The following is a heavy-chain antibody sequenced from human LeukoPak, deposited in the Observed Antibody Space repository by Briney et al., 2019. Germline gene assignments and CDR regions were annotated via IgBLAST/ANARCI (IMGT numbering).Heavy chain of an antibody. Sequence: GASVKVSCKASGYTFTSYAMHWVRQAPGQRLEWMGWINAGNGNTKYSQKFQGRVTITRDTSASTAYMELSSLRSEDTAVYYCARHYSGYNFGCDYWGRGTLVTVSS. CDR3: ARHYSGYNFGCDY. CDR2: INAGNGNT. CDR1: GYTFTSYA. J-gene: IGHJ4*02. V-gene: IGHV1-3*01. D-gene: IGHD5-12*01.